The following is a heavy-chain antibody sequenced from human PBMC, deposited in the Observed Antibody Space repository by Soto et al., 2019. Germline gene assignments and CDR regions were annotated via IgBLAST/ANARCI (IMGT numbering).Heavy chain of an antibody. D-gene: IGHD5-12*01. V-gene: IGHV3-23*01. Sequence: GGSLRLSCAASGFTFSSYAMSWVRQAPGKGLEWVSAISGSGGSTYYADSVKGRFTISRDNSKNTLYLQMNSLRAEDTAVYYCAKGIFVDIVATIRGGYYYYYYMDVWGKGTTVTVSS. CDR3: AKGIFVDIVATIRGGYYYYYYMDV. CDR1: GFTFSSYA. CDR2: ISGSGGST. J-gene: IGHJ6*03.